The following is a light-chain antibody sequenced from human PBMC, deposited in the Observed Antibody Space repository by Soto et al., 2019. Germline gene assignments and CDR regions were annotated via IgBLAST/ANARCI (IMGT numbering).Light chain of an antibody. CDR3: QQYNTYPVT. CDR2: DAS. Sequence: DIQMTQSPSTLSASVGDRVTITCRASQSIHRWLAWYQQKAGKAPKVLIYDASSLDSGAPSRFSGSGSGTEFTLTISSLQPDDFATYYCQQYNTYPVTFGQGTKLEI. V-gene: IGKV1-5*01. J-gene: IGKJ2*01. CDR1: QSIHRW.